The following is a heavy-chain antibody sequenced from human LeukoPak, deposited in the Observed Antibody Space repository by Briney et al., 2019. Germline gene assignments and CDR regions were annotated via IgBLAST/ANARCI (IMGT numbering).Heavy chain of an antibody. CDR3: ARDPPGSGWHVLPDY. CDR1: GFTLNNYW. V-gene: IGHV3-74*01. CDR2: ISRDGSST. J-gene: IGHJ4*02. D-gene: IGHD6-19*01. Sequence: GGSLRLSCAASGFTLNNYWMHWVRQGPGEGLMWVSRISRDGSSTSYADSVKGRFTISRDNAKNTLYLQMNSLRAEDTAVYYCARDPPGSGWHVLPDYWGQGTLVTVSS.